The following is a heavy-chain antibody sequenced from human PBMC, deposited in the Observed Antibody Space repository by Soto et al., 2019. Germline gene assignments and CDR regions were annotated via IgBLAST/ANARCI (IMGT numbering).Heavy chain of an antibody. V-gene: IGHV3-30*18. D-gene: IGHD2-15*01. CDR2: ISYDGSNK. Sequence: GGSLRLSCAASGFTFSSYGMHWVRQTPGKGLEWVAVISYDGSNKYYADSVKGRFTISRDNSKNTLYLQMNSLRAEDTAVYYCAKETGLGWWGQGTLVTVSS. CDR1: GFTFSSYG. CDR3: AKETGLGW. J-gene: IGHJ4*02.